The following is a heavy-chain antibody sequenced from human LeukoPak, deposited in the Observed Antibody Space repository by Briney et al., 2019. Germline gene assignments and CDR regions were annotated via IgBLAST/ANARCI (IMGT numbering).Heavy chain of an antibody. CDR1: GGTFSSYA. V-gene: IGHV1-69*04. CDR2: IIPILGIA. D-gene: IGHD3-9*01. Sequence: ASVNVSCTASGGTFSSYAISWVRQAPGQGLEWMGRIIPILGIANYAQKFQGRVTITADKSTSTAYMELSSLRSEDTAVYYCARDAGDGGYFDWLHFDYWGQGTLVTVSS. J-gene: IGHJ4*02. CDR3: ARDAGDGGYFDWLHFDY.